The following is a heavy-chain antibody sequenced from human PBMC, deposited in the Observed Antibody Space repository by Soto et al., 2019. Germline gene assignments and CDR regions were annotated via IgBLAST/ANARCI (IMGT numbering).Heavy chain of an antibody. V-gene: IGHV1-46*02. J-gene: IGHJ6*02. CDR1: GYTLNTYY. Sequence: XSVKVSCKASGYTLNTYYMHWVRQAPGQGPEWMGIINPRGGSTTYAQNFQDRVTMTRDTSSSTVYMELSSLRSEDTAVYYCARGGGFSPYYYNLDVWGQGTTVTVSS. D-gene: IGHD2-15*01. CDR2: INPRGGST. CDR3: ARGGGFSPYYYNLDV.